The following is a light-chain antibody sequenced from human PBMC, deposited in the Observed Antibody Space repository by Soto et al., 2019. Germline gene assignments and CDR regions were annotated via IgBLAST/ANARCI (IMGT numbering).Light chain of an antibody. CDR3: SSYTSSSTLV. V-gene: IGLV2-14*01. CDR2: EVR. J-gene: IGLJ1*01. Sequence: QSVLTQPASLSGSPGQSITISCTGTSSDVGGYIYVSWYLQYPGKAPKLIIYEVRNRPSGVSNRFSGSKSGDTASLTISGLQADDEAYYYCSSYTSSSTLVFGTGTKVTVL. CDR1: SSDVGGYIY.